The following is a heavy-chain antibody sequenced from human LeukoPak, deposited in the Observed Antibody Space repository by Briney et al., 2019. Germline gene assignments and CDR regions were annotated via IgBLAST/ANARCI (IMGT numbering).Heavy chain of an antibody. J-gene: IGHJ4*02. CDR3: AREDTVLTPGY. D-gene: IGHD4-23*01. Sequence: PGGSLRLSCAASGFTFSSYSMNWVRQAPGKGLEWVSSITSSSSYIYYADSVKGRFTISRDNAKNSLYLQMNSLRAEDTAFYYCAREDTVLTPGYWGQGTLVTVSS. V-gene: IGHV3-21*01. CDR1: GFTFSSYS. CDR2: ITSSSSYI.